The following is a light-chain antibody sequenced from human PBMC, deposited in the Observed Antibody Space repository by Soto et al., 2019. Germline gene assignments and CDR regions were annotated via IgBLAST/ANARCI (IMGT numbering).Light chain of an antibody. Sequence: EVVLTQSPGTLSLSPGERGILSCRASQNLGTLYLAWFQQKSGQAPRLLIYSASRRATGIPDRFTGSGSGTDFTLTISRLEPEDFAVYYCQQYGSSPPTWTFGQGTKVDI. CDR2: SAS. V-gene: IGKV3-20*01. CDR1: QNLGTLY. J-gene: IGKJ1*01. CDR3: QQYGSSPPTWT.